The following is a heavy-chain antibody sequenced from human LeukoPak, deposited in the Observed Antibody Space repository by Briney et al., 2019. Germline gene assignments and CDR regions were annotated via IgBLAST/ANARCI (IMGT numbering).Heavy chain of an antibody. CDR1: GGSYSGYY. CDR2: INHSGST. J-gene: IGHJ5*02. D-gene: IGHD3-16*02. V-gene: IGHV4-34*01. Sequence: SETLSLTCAVYGGSYSGYYWSWIRPPPGKGLEWIGEINHSGSTNYNPSLKSRVTISVDTSKNQFSLKLSSVTAADTAVYYCARRKQNVWGSYRYPRPGPNWFDPWGQGTLVTVSS. CDR3: ARRKQNVWGSYRYPRPGPNWFDP.